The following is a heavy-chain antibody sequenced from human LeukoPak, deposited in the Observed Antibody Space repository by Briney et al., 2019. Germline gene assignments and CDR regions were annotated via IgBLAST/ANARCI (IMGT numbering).Heavy chain of an antibody. D-gene: IGHD4-17*01. CDR1: GYTFTGYY. CDR2: INPNSGGT. J-gene: IGHJ6*03. V-gene: IGHV1-2*02. CDR3: AGGSEYGPVYYMDV. Sequence: ASVKVSCKASGYTFTGYYMHWVRQAPGQGLEWMGWINPNSGGTNYAQKFQGRVTMTRDTSISTAYMELSRLRSDDTAVYYCAGGSEYGPVYYMDVWGKGTTVTVSS.